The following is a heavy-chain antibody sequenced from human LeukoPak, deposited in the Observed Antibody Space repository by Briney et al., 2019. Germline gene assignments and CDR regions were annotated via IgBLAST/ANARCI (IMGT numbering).Heavy chain of an antibody. J-gene: IGHJ4*02. CDR1: GCTFTSYN. CDR3: ARGAELANPQDY. D-gene: IGHD1-1*01. Sequence: GSVKVSCKASGCTFTSYNMHWVRQAPGQGLEWMGIINPSGGSTSYAQKLQGRVTMTKDTSTRTVYMELNSLRSDDTAVYYCARGAELANPQDYWGQGTLVTVSS. V-gene: IGHV1-46*04. CDR2: INPSGGST.